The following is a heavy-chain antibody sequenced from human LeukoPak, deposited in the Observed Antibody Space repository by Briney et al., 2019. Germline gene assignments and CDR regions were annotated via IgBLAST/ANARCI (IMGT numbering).Heavy chain of an antibody. Sequence: GSLRLSCAASGFTFSSYAMSWVRQAPGKGLEWIGEINHSGSTNYNPSLKSRVTISVDTSKNQFSLKLSSVTAADTAVYYCARAIGYCSGGSCSLDYWGQGTLVTVSS. CDR3: ARAIGYCSGGSCSLDY. CDR1: GFTFSSYA. CDR2: INHSGST. V-gene: IGHV4-34*01. J-gene: IGHJ4*02. D-gene: IGHD2-15*01.